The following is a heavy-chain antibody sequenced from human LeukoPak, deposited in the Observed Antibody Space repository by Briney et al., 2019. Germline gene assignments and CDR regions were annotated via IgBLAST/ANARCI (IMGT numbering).Heavy chain of an antibody. D-gene: IGHD1-1*01. V-gene: IGHV3-30-3*01. J-gene: IGHJ4*02. CDR2: ISYDGSNK. CDR3: ARGTDY. Sequence: GGSLRLSCAASGFTFSSYAMHWVRQAPGKGLEWVAVISYDGSNKYYADSVKGRFTISRDNSKNTLYPQMNSLRAEDTAVYYCARGTDYWGQGTLVTVSS. CDR1: GFTFSSYA.